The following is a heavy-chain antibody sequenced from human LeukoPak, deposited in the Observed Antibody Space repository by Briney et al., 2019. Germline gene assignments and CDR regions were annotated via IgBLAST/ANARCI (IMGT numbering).Heavy chain of an antibody. CDR1: GGSFSGYY. J-gene: IGHJ4*02. D-gene: IGHD3-22*01. V-gene: IGHV4-34*01. Sequence: PSETLSLTCAVYGGSFSGYYWSWIRQPPGKGLEWIGEINHSGSTNYNPSLKSRVTISVDTSKNQFSLKLSSVTAADTAVYYCARASGYYPLVYWGQGTLVTVSS. CDR3: ARASGYYPLVY. CDR2: INHSGST.